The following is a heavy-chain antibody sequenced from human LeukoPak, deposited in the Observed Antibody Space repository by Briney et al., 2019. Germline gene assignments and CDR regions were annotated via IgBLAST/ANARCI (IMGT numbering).Heavy chain of an antibody. J-gene: IGHJ4*02. CDR1: GGSISSYY. D-gene: IGHD3-22*01. CDR3: ARGGPRGYPDY. V-gene: IGHV4-59*12. Sequence: SETLSLTCTVSGGSISSYYWSWIRQPPGKGLEWIGYIYYSGSTNYNPSLKSRVTISVDTSKNQFSLKLSSVTAADTAVYYCARGGPRGYPDYWGQGTLVTVSS. CDR2: IYYSGST.